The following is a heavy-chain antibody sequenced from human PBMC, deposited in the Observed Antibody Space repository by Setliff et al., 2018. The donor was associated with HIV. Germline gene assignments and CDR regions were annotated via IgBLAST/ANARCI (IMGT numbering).Heavy chain of an antibody. CDR2: INVNSGGT. CDR3: ARPTTEGDYYDSSGYLSGAFDI. J-gene: IGHJ3*02. CDR1: GYLFTGYY. V-gene: IGHV1-2*02. Sequence: ASVKVSCKASGYLFTGYYMHWVRQAPGQGLEWMGWINVNSGGTKYAQKFQGRVTMTRDTSISTAYMEVSSLRSDDTAVYYCARPTTEGDYYDSSGYLSGAFDIWGQGTMVTVSS. D-gene: IGHD3-22*01.